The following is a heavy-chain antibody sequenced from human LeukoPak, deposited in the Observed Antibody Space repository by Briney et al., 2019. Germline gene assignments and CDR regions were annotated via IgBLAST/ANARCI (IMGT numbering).Heavy chain of an antibody. J-gene: IGHJ6*03. V-gene: IGHV4-39*07. CDR3: TRPGVAAALVAPMDV. D-gene: IGHD6-13*01. CDR1: GGSIISSSYY. CDR2: IYYSGNT. Sequence: SETLSLACTVSGGSIISSSYYWGWIRQPPGKGLEWIGSIYYSGNTDYNPSLKSRVTISVDTSKNQFSLKLSSVTAADTAVYYCTRPGVAAALVAPMDVXGKGTTVTVSS.